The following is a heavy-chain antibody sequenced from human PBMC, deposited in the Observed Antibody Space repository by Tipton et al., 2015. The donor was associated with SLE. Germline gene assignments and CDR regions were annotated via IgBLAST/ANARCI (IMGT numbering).Heavy chain of an antibody. J-gene: IGHJ5*02. Sequence: TLSLTCTVSGGSMSSSTYYWGWIRQPPGKGLEWIGYISYSGSTNYNPSVRSRVSISLDTSKNQFSLKVKSVTTADTAVYYCARMRGGYNAHHWGQGILVTVSS. D-gene: IGHD5-24*01. CDR2: ISYSGST. CDR3: ARMRGGYNAHH. CDR1: GGSMSSSTYY. V-gene: IGHV4-61*05.